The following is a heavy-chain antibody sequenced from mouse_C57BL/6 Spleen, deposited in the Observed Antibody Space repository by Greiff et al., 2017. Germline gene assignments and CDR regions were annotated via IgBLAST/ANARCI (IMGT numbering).Heavy chain of an antibody. J-gene: IGHJ2*01. V-gene: IGHV1-50*01. D-gene: IGHD2-5*01. Sequence: VQLQQPGAELVKPGASVKLSCKASGYTFTSYWMQWVKQRPGQGLEWIGEIDPSDSYTNYNQKFKGKGNLTVDTSSRTAYMQLSSLTSEDSAVYYCARSVYYSNYGRYYFDYWGQDTTLTVSS. CDR1: GYTFTSYW. CDR2: IDPSDSYT. CDR3: ARSVYYSNYGRYYFDY.